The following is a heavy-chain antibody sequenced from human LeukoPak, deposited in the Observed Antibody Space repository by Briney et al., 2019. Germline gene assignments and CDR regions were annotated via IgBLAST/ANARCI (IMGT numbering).Heavy chain of an antibody. CDR3: AREYYDSSVSKSAVDI. Sequence: GPSVTASCRASGETLTDHYMDGVRRAPGQRVERMGCIDRESGGTKSAQPFQGRVTMTRDTSITTVYMELSRLRSDDTAVYYCAREYYDSSVSKSAVDICGHGTTGTVSS. V-gene: IGHV1-2*02. CDR1: GETLTDHY. D-gene: IGHD3-22*01. CDR2: IDRESGGT. J-gene: IGHJ3*02.